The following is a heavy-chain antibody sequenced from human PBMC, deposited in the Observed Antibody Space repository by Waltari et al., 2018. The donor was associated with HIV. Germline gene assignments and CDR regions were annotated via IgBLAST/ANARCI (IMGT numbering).Heavy chain of an antibody. CDR2: VSGAGPA. Sequence: QVQLQESGPGLVKPSQTLSLRCNVYSDSTITGGLSYNWVRLSAGRGLGWICRVSGAGPANYNPSLESQVTISTDTATRHCLLNLKSVTAADTGVYFCATSKILSGNFFYGLEVWGQGTTVIVS. J-gene: IGHJ6*02. CDR3: ATSKILSGNFFYGLEV. D-gene: IGHD3-9*01. V-gene: IGHV4-61*02. CDR1: SDSTITGGLS.